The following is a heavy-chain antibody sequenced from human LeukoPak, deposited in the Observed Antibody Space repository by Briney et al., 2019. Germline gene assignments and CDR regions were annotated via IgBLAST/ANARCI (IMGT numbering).Heavy chain of an antibody. D-gene: IGHD1-26*01. J-gene: IGHJ4*02. Sequence: PGGSLRLSCSASGFTFGSSARHWVRQAPGKGLEYVSAISRNGGSTYYADSVKGRFTISRDNSNNTLHLQVSSLRVEDTAVYYCVRGKWDYFFDSWGQGTLVTVSS. V-gene: IGHV3-64D*06. CDR2: ISRNGGST. CDR3: VRGKWDYFFDS. CDR1: GFTFGSSA.